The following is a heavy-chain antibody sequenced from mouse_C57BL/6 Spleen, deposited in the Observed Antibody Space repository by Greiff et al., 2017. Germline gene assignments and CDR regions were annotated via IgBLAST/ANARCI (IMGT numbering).Heavy chain of an antibody. J-gene: IGHJ4*01. CDR2: ISSGGSYT. CDR1: GFTFSSYG. Sequence: EVQRVESGGDLVKPGGSLKLSCAASGFTFSSYGMSWVRQTPDKRLEWVATISSGGSYTYYPESVEGRFTNSRDNAKNTLYMQMSSLKSEDTAMYYCARNYYSSSYYYAMDYWGQGTSVTVAS. V-gene: IGHV5-6*01. CDR3: ARNYYSSSYYYAMDY. D-gene: IGHD1-1*01.